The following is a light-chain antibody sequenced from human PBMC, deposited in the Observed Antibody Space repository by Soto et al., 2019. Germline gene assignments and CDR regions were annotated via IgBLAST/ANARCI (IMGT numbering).Light chain of an antibody. CDR3: QQYGSSPLVT. J-gene: IGKJ4*01. Sequence: EIVLTQSPGTLSLSPGERATLSCRASQSVSSSYLAWYQQKPGQAPRLLIYGASSRATGIPDRFSGSGSGTDFNLTISRLEPEDFAMYYCQQYGSSPLVTFGGGTKVEIK. V-gene: IGKV3-20*01. CDR2: GAS. CDR1: QSVSSSY.